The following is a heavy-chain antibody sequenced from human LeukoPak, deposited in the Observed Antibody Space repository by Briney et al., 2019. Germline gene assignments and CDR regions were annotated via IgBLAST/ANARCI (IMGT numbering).Heavy chain of an antibody. CDR3: ARAVQDSGPYFSPGAFDI. D-gene: IGHD3-22*01. CDR1: GFTFRNYY. CDR2: TSASGDRI. J-gene: IGHJ3*02. V-gene: IGHV3-11*04. Sequence: PGGSLRLSCAASGFTFRNYYLTWIRQAPGKGLEWLSFTSASGDRIYESDSVKGRFTISRDNAKNTLNLQMVRLTAEDTAVYYCARAVQDSGPYFSPGAFDIWGRGTLVTVSS.